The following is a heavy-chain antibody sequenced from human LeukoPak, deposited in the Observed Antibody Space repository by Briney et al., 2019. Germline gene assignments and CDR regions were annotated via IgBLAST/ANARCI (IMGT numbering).Heavy chain of an antibody. V-gene: IGHV3-23*01. CDR1: GFTFSSYA. CDR3: ARDKRVGSSSGFDY. Sequence: AGGSLRLSCAASGFTFSSYAMSWVRQAPGKGLEWVSAISGSGGSTYYADSVKGRFTISRDNSKNTLYLQMNSLRAEDTAVYYCARDKRVGSSSGFDYWGQGTLVTVSS. CDR2: ISGSGGST. J-gene: IGHJ4*02. D-gene: IGHD6-6*01.